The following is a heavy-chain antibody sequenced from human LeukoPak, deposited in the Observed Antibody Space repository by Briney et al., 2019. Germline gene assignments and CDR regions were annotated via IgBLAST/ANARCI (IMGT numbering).Heavy chain of an antibody. Sequence: GGSLRLSCAASGFTFSSYGMHWVRQAPGKGLEWVAVISYDGSNKYYADSVKGRFTISRDNSKNTLYLQMKSLRAEDTAVYYCAKVEKQWLVPYYYYGMDVWGQGTTVTVSS. CDR3: AKVEKQWLVPYYYYGMDV. V-gene: IGHV3-30*18. CDR2: ISYDGSNK. J-gene: IGHJ6*02. CDR1: GFTFSSYG. D-gene: IGHD6-19*01.